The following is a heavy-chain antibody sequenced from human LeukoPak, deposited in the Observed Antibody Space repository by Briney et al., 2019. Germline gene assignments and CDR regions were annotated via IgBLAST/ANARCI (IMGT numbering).Heavy chain of an antibody. CDR2: MNPKSGGT. J-gene: IGHJ5*02. V-gene: IGHV1-2*02. D-gene: IGHD1-26*01. Sequence: ASVKVSCKASGYTFSDSYIHWVRQAPGQGLEWMGSMNPKSGGTKYAQKFQGRVSMTRDTSISTAYMELASLTSDDTGVYYCARAGGRSWFDPWGQGTLVTVSS. CDR3: ARAGGRSWFDP. CDR1: GYTFSDSY.